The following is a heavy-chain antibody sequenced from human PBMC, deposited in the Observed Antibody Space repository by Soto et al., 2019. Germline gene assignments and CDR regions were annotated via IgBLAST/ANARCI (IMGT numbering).Heavy chain of an antibody. Sequence: QVQLVQSGAEEKKPGASVKVSCKASGYTFTSYAMHWVRQAPGQRLEWMGWINAGNGNTKYSQKLQGRVTITRDTSASTAYLELSSLRSEDTPVYYSARNHLGTTPSGMDVWGQGTTVTVSS. CDR1: GYTFTSYA. J-gene: IGHJ6*02. CDR3: ARNHLGTTPSGMDV. V-gene: IGHV1-3*05. D-gene: IGHD1-7*01. CDR2: INAGNGNT.